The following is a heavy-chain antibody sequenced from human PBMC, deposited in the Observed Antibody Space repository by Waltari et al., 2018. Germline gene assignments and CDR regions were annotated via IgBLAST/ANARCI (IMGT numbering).Heavy chain of an antibody. CDR1: GYTLTAFS. D-gene: IGHD2-15*01. CDR3: ATVGKIDYFDY. V-gene: IGHV1-24*01. CDR2: FDPEDGET. J-gene: IGHJ4*02. Sequence: QVQLVQSGAEVKKPGASVKVSCTVSGYTLTAFSMPLLRQAPGKGLEWMGGFDPEDGETIYAQKFQGRVTMTEDTSTDTAYMELSSLRSEDTAVYYCATVGKIDYFDYWGQGTLVTVSS.